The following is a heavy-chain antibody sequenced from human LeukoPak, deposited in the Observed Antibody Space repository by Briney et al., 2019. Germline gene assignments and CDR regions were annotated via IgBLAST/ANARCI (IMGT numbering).Heavy chain of an antibody. Sequence: DHSWSWIRHFPGKGLEWMGYRHSTGNSYYNPSLRGRVFISEDSSTGHLSLTLSFVTAADTALYYCARHILDGDNGSKGFDLWGQGILVTVSS. CDR1: DHS. J-gene: IGHJ4*02. V-gene: IGHV4-30-4*07. D-gene: IGHD2-21*02. CDR3: ARHILDGDNGSKGFDL. CDR2: RHSTGNS.